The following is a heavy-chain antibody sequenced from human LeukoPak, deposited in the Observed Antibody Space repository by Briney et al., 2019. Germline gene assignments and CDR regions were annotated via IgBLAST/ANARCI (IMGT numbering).Heavy chain of an antibody. V-gene: IGHV3-23*01. CDR1: GFTFRTYA. CDR2: ISGSGDNT. J-gene: IGHJ5*01. CDR3: AEPTCSSINCFRFDS. Sequence: GGSLRLSCAASGFTFRTYAVNWVRQAPGKGLEWVSSISGSGDNTYYADSVKGRFTISRDNSKNTLYLQMSSLRAEDTAIYYCAEPTCSSINCFRFDSWGQGTLVTVSS. D-gene: IGHD2-2*01.